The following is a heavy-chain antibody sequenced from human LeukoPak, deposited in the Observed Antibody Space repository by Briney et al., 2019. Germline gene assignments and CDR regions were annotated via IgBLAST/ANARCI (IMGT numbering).Heavy chain of an antibody. CDR2: IYYSGST. J-gene: IGHJ4*02. V-gene: IGHV4-30-4*08. CDR1: GGSISSGDYY. CDR3: ARVVVYYDNSGYYYLDY. D-gene: IGHD3-22*01. Sequence: SETLSRTGTVSGGSISSGDYYWSWIRQPPGKGLEWIGYIYYSGSTYYNPSLKSRVTISVDTSKNQFSLKLSSVTAADTAVYYCARVVVYYDNSGYYYLDYWGQGTPVTVSS.